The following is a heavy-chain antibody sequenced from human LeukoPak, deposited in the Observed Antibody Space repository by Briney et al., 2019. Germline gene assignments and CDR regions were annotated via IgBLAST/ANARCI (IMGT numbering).Heavy chain of an antibody. CDR2: ISSSSSYI. CDR3: ARGSPRLTGYYYYGMDV. J-gene: IGHJ6*02. Sequence: PGGSLRLSCAASGFTFSSYSMNWVRQAPGKGLEWVSSISSSSSYIYYADSVKGRFTISRDNAKNSLYLQMNSLSAEDTAVYYCARGSPRLTGYYYYGMDVWGQGTTVTVSS. CDR1: GFTFSSYS. D-gene: IGHD6-19*01. V-gene: IGHV3-21*01.